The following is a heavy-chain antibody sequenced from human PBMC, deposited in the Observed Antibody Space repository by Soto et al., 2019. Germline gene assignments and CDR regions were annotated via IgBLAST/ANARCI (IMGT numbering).Heavy chain of an antibody. J-gene: IGHJ4*02. V-gene: IGHV4-30-4*01. Sequence: PSETLSLTCTVSGGSISSGDYYWSWIRQPPGKGLEWIGYIYYSGSTYYNPSPKSRVTISVDTSKNQFSLKLSSVTAADTAVYYCARSPKDIVVVVGEYYFDYWGQGTLVTVSS. CDR1: GGSISSGDYY. CDR2: IYYSGST. CDR3: ARSPKDIVVVVGEYYFDY. D-gene: IGHD2-15*01.